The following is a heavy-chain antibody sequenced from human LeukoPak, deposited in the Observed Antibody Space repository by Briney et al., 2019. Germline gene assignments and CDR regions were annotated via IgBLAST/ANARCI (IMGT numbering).Heavy chain of an antibody. CDR1: GYTFTSYA. V-gene: IGHV7-4-1*02. D-gene: IGHD2-15*01. J-gene: IGHJ4*02. Sequence: GASVKVSCKASGYTFTSYAMNWVRQAPGQGLEWMVWINTNTGNPTYTQGFTGRFVFSLDTSVSTAYLQISSLKAEDTAVYYCARGNGVVGVVVAANFDYWGQGTLVTVSS. CDR3: ARGNGVVGVVVAANFDY. CDR2: INTNTGNP.